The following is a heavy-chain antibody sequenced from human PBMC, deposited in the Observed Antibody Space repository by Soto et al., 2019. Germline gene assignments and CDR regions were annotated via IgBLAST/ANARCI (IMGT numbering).Heavy chain of an antibody. CDR2: IYYSGST. D-gene: IGHD6-13*01. J-gene: IGHJ5*02. CDR1: GGSISRYY. V-gene: IGHV4-59*08. Sequence: TLSLTRTVSGGSISRYYWSWIRQPPGKGLEWIGYIYYSGSTNYNPSLKSRVTISVDTSKNQFSLKLSSVTAADTAVYYCARHKIAAAGTWFDPWGQGTLVTVSS. CDR3: ARHKIAAAGTWFDP.